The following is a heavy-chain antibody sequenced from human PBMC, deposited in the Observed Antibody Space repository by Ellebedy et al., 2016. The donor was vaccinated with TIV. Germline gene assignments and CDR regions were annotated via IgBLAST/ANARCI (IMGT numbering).Heavy chain of an antibody. CDR1: GFTFSSYA. J-gene: IGHJ4*02. CDR2: ISGSGGST. V-gene: IGHV3-23*01. CDR3: ARVAVAGTSYFDY. D-gene: IGHD6-19*01. Sequence: GESLKISXAASGFTFSSYAMSWVRQAPGKGLEWVSAISGSGGSTYYADSVKGRFTISRDNSKNTLYLQMNSLRAEDTAVYYCARVAVAGTSYFDYWGQGTLVTVSS.